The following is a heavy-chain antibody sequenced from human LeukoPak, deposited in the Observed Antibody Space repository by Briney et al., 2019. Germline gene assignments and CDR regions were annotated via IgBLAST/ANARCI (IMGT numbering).Heavy chain of an antibody. J-gene: IGHJ4*02. CDR2: ISSSSSYI. V-gene: IGHV3-21*01. CDR3: PIQGFLLN. Sequence: KPGGSLRLSCAASGFTFSSYRMNWVRQAPGKGLEWVSSISSSSSYIYYADSVKRRFTMSTDNAKNSLYLQMNSLRAEDTAVYYCPIQGFLLNWGQGTLVTVSS. D-gene: IGHD2-21*01. CDR1: GFTFSSYR.